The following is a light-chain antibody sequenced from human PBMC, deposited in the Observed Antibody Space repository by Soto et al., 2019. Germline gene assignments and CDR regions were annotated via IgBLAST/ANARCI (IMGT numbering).Light chain of an antibody. Sequence: ELVRTQSPATLSGAGVERATLSCRASQSININLAWYQQRPGQAPRLLIYGASTRATGIPARFSGSGSGTEFTLTISSLQSEDFAVYYCQQYNNWWTFGQGTKVDI. CDR2: GAS. J-gene: IGKJ1*01. CDR3: QQYNNWWT. V-gene: IGKV3-15*01. CDR1: QSININ.